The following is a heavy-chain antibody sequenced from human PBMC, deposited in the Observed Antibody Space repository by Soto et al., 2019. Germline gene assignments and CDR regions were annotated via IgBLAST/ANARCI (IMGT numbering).Heavy chain of an antibody. D-gene: IGHD5-12*01. V-gene: IGHV4-30-2*01. Sequence: QLQLQESGSGLVKPSQTLSLTCAVSGGSISSGGYSWSWIRQPPGKGLEWIGYIHHSGSTYYNPSLKRRFTISVDRSKNQFPLELSSVTAADTAVYYCAAGGGLPRYYWGQGTLVTVSS. CDR2: IHHSGST. J-gene: IGHJ4*02. CDR1: GGSISSGGYS. CDR3: AAGGGLPRYY.